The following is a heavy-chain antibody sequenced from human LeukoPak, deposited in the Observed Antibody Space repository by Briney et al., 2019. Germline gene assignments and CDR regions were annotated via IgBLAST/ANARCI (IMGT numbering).Heavy chain of an antibody. J-gene: IGHJ4*02. V-gene: IGHV3-23*01. CDR3: ARPLDGSGFRFDY. CDR2: ISGSGGST. D-gene: IGHD6-19*01. CDR1: GFTFSTYA. Sequence: PGGSLRLSCAASGFTFSTYAMNWVRQAPGKGLEWVSSISGSGGSTYYADSVKGRFTISRDNSKNTLFLQMNSLRVDDTAVYYCARPLDGSGFRFDYWGQGTLVTVSS.